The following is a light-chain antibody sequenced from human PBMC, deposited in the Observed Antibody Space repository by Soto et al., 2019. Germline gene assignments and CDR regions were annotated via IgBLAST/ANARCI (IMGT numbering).Light chain of an antibody. J-gene: IGKJ1*01. CDR3: QQYGSSPQT. V-gene: IGKV3-20*01. CDR1: QSVISNY. CDR2: AAS. Sequence: EILLTQSPGTLSLSPGERATLSCRASQSVISNYLAWYQQRPGQATRLLIYAASGRASGIPDRFSGSGSGTDFILTISRLEPEDFAVYYCQQYGSSPQTFGQGTRVDI.